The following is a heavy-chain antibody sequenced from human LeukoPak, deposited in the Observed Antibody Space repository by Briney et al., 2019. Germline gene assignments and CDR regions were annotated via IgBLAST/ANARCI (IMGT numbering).Heavy chain of an antibody. Sequence: PGASVKVSCKASGGTFSSYTISWVRQAPGQGLEWMGRIIPILGIANYAQKFQGRVTITADKSTSTAYMELSSLGSEDMAVYYCAGISGYYYYYMDVWGKGTTVTVSS. J-gene: IGHJ6*03. V-gene: IGHV1-69*02. CDR2: IIPILGIA. CDR3: AGISGYYYYYMDV. D-gene: IGHD2-21*01. CDR1: GGTFSSYT.